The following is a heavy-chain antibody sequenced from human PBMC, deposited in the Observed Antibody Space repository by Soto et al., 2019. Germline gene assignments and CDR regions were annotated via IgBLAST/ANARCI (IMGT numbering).Heavy chain of an antibody. CDR2: IYSSGTT. J-gene: IGHJ4*02. Sequence: EVQLVESGGGLIQPGGSLRLSCAASGFTFSDHQMNWVRQAPGRGLEWVSVIYSSGTTYYGDSVKGRFTISRDNSKNTQCLQRNILKTEDTALYYCARAGSPFHSDSTGYWGFDYWRQGTLVTVSS. V-gene: IGHV3-53*01. D-gene: IGHD3-9*01. CDR3: ARAGSPFHSDSTGYWGFDY. CDR1: GFTFSDHQ.